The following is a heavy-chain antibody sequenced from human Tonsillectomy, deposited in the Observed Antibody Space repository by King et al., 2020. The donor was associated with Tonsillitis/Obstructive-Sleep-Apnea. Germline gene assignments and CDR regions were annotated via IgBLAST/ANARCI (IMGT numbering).Heavy chain of an antibody. Sequence: VQLVESGGGLVQPGGSLRLSCAASGFTVSSNYMSWVRQAPGKGLEWVSSIYSGVSTYYADSVKGRFTISRDNSKNTLYLQMNSLRAEDTAGYYCAREQIAAAPPSYFDYWGQGTLVTVSS. CDR2: IYSGVST. CDR3: AREQIAAAPPSYFDY. D-gene: IGHD6-13*01. J-gene: IGHJ4*02. V-gene: IGHV3-66*01. CDR1: GFTVSSNY.